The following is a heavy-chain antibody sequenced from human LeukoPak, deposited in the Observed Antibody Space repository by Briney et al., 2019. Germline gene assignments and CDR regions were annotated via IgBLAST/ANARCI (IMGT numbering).Heavy chain of an antibody. V-gene: IGHV4-34*01. Sequence: SETLSLTCAVYGGSFSGYYWSWIRQPPGKGLEWIREINHSGSTNYNPSLKSRVTISVDTSKNQFSLKLSSVTAADTAVYYCARHRRITMVRGFLDPWGQGTLVTVST. CDR1: GGSFSGYY. D-gene: IGHD3-10*01. J-gene: IGHJ5*02. CDR2: INHSGST. CDR3: ARHRRITMVRGFLDP.